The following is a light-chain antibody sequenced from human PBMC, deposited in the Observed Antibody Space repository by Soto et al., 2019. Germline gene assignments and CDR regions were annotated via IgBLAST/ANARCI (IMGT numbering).Light chain of an antibody. J-gene: IGLJ2*01. Sequence: QSVLTQPASVSGSPGQSITISCTGTSSDVGGYNYVSWYQHHPGKAPKLKIYDVNNRPSGGSNRFSGSKSGNTASLTISGLQAEDEADYYCSAYTGSSTLLVFGGGTKLTV. CDR2: DVN. CDR1: SSDVGGYNY. CDR3: SAYTGSSTLLV. V-gene: IGLV2-14*03.